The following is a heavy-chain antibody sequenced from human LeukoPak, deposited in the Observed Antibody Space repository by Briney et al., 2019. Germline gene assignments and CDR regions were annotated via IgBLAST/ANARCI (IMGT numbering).Heavy chain of an antibody. CDR3: AGWIGASRSFDY. D-gene: IGHD3-16*01. CDR1: GGSISSYY. J-gene: IGHJ4*02. CDR2: IYYSGTT. V-gene: IGHV4-59*01. Sequence: PSETLSLTCNVSGGSISSYYWSWIRQPPGKGLEWIGYIYYSGTTDYNPSLKNRVTISVDKSTTQTSLKVSSVTDSDTTVYYCAGWIGASRSFDYWGQGTLV.